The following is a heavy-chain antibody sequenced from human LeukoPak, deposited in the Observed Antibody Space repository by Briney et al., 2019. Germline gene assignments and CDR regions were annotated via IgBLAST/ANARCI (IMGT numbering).Heavy chain of an antibody. CDR2: ISGSGGST. J-gene: IGHJ3*02. CDR1: GFTFSSYA. CDR3: ASEVMIPNAFDI. V-gene: IGHV3-23*01. Sequence: GGSLRLSCAASGFTFSSYAVSWVRQAPGKGLEWVSAISGSGGSTYYADSVKGRFTISRDNSKNTLYLQMNSLRAEDTAVYYCASEVMIPNAFDIWGQGTMVTVSS. D-gene: IGHD3-3*01.